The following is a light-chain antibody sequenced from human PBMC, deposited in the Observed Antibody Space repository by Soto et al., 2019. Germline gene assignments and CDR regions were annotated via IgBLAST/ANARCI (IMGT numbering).Light chain of an antibody. CDR2: AAS. CDR1: QSISSY. CDR3: QQSYSTPQYT. J-gene: IGKJ2*01. V-gene: IGKV1-39*01. Sequence: DIEMTQSPSSVSASVGDRVTITCRASQSISSYLNWYQQKPGKAPKLLIYAASSLQSGVPSRFSGSGSGTDFTLTISSLQPEDFATYYCQQSYSTPQYTFGQGTKLEIK.